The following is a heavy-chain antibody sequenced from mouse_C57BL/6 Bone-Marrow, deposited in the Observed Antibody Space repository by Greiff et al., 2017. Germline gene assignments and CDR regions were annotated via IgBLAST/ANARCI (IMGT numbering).Heavy chain of an antibody. CDR1: GYTFTSYW. V-gene: IGHV1-74*01. CDR2: IHPSDSDT. CDR3: AIRALYYSIFAY. D-gene: IGHD2-5*01. Sequence: VKLQQPGAELVKPGASVKVSCKASGYTFTSYWMHWVKQRPGQGLEWIGRIHPSDSDTNYNQKFKGKATLTVDKSSSTASMQLSSRTSEDSAVYYCAIRALYYSIFAYWGQGTLVTVSA. J-gene: IGHJ3*01.